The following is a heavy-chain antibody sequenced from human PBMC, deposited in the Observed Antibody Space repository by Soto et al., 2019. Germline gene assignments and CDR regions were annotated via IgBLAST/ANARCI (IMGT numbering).Heavy chain of an antibody. D-gene: IGHD5-18*01. V-gene: IGHV3-30*18. Sequence: QVQLVESGGGVVQPGSSLRLSCAVSGFTFRNYGMHWVRQAPGKGLEWVALISYDGSDQYYGESVKGRFTISRDSSKNTLYLDVSSLRLEDTAVYYCAKVGSYGYGSNSDVEYWGQGTMVTVPS. CDR1: GFTFRNYG. CDR3: AKVGSYGYGSNSDVEY. CDR2: ISYDGSDQ. J-gene: IGHJ4*02.